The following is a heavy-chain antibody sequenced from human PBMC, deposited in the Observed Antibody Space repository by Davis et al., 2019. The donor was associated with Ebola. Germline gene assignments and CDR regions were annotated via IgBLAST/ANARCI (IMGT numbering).Heavy chain of an antibody. CDR2: IWYDGSRK. D-gene: IGHD2-15*01. CDR3: AIPDCSGPKCYSVYIKN. Sequence: PGGSLRLSCAASRVTFSNYVFNWVRQAPDKGLEWVAVIWYDGSRKYYGDSVKGRFTISRDNSNNLLYLQMDSLRAEDTAVSYCAIPDCSGPKCYSVYIKNWGQGTLVTVSS. J-gene: IGHJ4*02. CDR1: RVTFSNYV. V-gene: IGHV3-33*08.